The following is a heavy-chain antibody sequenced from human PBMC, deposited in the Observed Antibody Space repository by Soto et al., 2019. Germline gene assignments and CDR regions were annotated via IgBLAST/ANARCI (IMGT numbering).Heavy chain of an antibody. Sequence: GGSLRLSCAASGFTFSSYAMSWVRQAPGKGLEWVSAISGSGGSTYYADSVKGRFTISRDNSKNTLYLQMNSLRAEDTAVYYCAKAFTAIPGSRPEERYYFDYWGQGTLVTVS. CDR1: GFTFSSYA. D-gene: IGHD5-18*01. V-gene: IGHV3-23*01. CDR2: ISGSGGST. J-gene: IGHJ4*02. CDR3: AKAFTAIPGSRPEERYYFDY.